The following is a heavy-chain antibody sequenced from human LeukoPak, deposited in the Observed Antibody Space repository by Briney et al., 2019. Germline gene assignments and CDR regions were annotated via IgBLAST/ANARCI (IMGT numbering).Heavy chain of an antibody. Sequence: ASVKVSCKASGHTFTNYGISWVRQAPGQGLEWMGWISAYNGNTNYAQRLQGRVTITTDTSTSTAYMELRSLRSDDTAVYYCARDEDTMIVAFDYWGQGTLVTVSS. V-gene: IGHV1-18*01. CDR2: ISAYNGNT. CDR3: ARDEDTMIVAFDY. CDR1: GHTFTNYG. J-gene: IGHJ4*02. D-gene: IGHD3-22*01.